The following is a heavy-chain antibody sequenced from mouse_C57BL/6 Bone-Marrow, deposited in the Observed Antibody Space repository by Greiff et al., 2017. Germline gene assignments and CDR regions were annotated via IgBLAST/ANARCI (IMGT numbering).Heavy chain of an antibody. CDR1: GFTFSSYG. CDR3: ARQLHYAMDY. CDR2: ISSGGSYN. V-gene: IGHV5-6*01. J-gene: IGHJ4*01. Sequence: EVMLVESGGDLVKPGGSLKLSCAASGFTFSSYGMSWVRQTPDKRLEWVATISSGGSYNYYPDSVKGRFTISRDNAKNTLYLQRSSLKSEDTAMDYCARQLHYAMDYWGQGTSVTVSS.